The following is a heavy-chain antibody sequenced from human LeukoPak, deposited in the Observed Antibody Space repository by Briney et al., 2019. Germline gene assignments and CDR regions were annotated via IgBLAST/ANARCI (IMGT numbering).Heavy chain of an antibody. CDR2: IYSGGST. CDR1: GFTVSSNH. CDR3: ARAWAPAGLYFDY. Sequence: GGSLRLSCAASGFTVSSNHMTWVRQAPGKGLEWVSVIYSGGSTYYADSVKGRFIISRDNSRNTLYLQMNNLRAEDTAVYYCARAWAPAGLYFDYWGQGTPVTVSS. D-gene: IGHD6-13*01. J-gene: IGHJ4*02. V-gene: IGHV3-53*01.